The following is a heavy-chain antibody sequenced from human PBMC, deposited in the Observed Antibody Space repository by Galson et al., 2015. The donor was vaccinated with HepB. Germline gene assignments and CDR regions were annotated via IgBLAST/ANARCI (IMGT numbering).Heavy chain of an antibody. Sequence: SVKVSCKASGYTFTCYAMHWVRQAPGQRLEWMGWINAGNGNTKYSQKFQGRVTITRDTSASTAYMELSSLRSEDTAVYYCARGGGYSYAPHYYYGMDVWGQGTTVTVSS. D-gene: IGHD5-18*01. CDR3: ARGGGYSYAPHYYYGMDV. CDR2: INAGNGNT. CDR1: GYTFTCYA. J-gene: IGHJ6*02. V-gene: IGHV1-3*01.